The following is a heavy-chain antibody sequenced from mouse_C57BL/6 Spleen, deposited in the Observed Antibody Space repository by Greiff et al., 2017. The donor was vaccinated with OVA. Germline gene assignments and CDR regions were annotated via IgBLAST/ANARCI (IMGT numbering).Heavy chain of an antibody. Sequence: VHLQQSGPELVKPGASVKISCKASGYTFTDYYINWVKQRPGQGLEWIGWIFPGSGSTYYNEKFKGKATLTVDKSSSTAYMLLSSLTSEDSAVYFCARLGGYYGGWFAYWGQGTLVTVSA. D-gene: IGHD1-1*01. CDR1: GYTFTDYY. J-gene: IGHJ3*01. CDR2: IFPGSGST. CDR3: ARLGGYYGGWFAY. V-gene: IGHV1-75*01.